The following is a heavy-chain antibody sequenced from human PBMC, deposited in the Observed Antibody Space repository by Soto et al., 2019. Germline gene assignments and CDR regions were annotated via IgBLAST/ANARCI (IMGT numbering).Heavy chain of an antibody. V-gene: IGHV1-46*01. CDR3: ARDLSGLMVRGVYNWFDP. D-gene: IGHD3-10*01. CDR1: GYTFTSYY. J-gene: IGHJ5*02. CDR2: INPSGGST. Sequence: GASVKVSCKAAGYTFTSYYMHWVRQAPGQGLEWMGIINPSGGSTSYAQKFQGRVTMTRDTSTSTVYMELSSLRSEDTAVYYCARDLSGLMVRGVYNWFDPWGQGTLVTVSS.